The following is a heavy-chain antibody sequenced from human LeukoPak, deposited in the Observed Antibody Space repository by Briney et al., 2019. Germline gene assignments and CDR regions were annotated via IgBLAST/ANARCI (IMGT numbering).Heavy chain of an antibody. V-gene: IGHV3-23*01. CDR1: GFTLSSYA. J-gene: IGHJ4*02. CDR3: AKGYEYYDILTGYYFFDY. D-gene: IGHD3-9*01. CDR2: GSGRGGTT. Sequence: PGGSLRLCCAASGFTLSSYAMSWVRQAPGKGLEWVSAGSGRGGTTYYADSVKGRFTISRDNSKNTLCLQISRLRAEDTAVYYCAKGYEYYDILTGYYFFDYWGQGTLVTVSS.